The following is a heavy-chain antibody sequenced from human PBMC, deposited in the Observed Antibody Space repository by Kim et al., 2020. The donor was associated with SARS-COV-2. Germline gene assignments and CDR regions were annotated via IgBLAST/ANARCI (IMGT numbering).Heavy chain of an antibody. CDR1: GGSFISYS. J-gene: IGHJ4*01. D-gene: IGHD3-10*01. Sequence: SETLSLTCTVYGGSFISYSSSWIRQTPGKGLEWIWEISHIGNTHYNPSLKSRVTISRNTSKNHFSLNLTSVTAADTAAYYCARGTYMVAGAGYYFDSWG. CDR3: ARGTYMVAGAGYYFDS. V-gene: IGHV4-34*01. CDR2: ISHIGNT.